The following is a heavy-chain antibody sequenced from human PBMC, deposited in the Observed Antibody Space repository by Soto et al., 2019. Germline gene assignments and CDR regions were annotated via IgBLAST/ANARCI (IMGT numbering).Heavy chain of an antibody. CDR1: GFTFSSYG. Sequence: GGSLRLSCAASGFTFSSYGMHWVRQAPGKGLEWVAVISYDGSNKYYADSVKGRFTISRDNSKNTLYLQMNSLRAEDTAVYYCARDFMGPGTIDYWGQGTLVTVSS. CDR2: ISYDGSNK. CDR3: ARDFMGPGTIDY. V-gene: IGHV3-30*03. D-gene: IGHD1-1*01. J-gene: IGHJ4*02.